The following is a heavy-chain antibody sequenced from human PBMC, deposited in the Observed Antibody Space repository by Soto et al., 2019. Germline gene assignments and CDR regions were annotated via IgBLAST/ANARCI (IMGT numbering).Heavy chain of an antibody. V-gene: IGHV3-7*05. CDR3: ARASARTRGWELHPFDY. J-gene: IGHJ4*02. Sequence: GGSLRLSCAASGFTFSSYWMSWVRQAPGKGLEWVANIKQDGSEKYYVDSVKGRFTISRDNAKNSLYLQMNSLRAEDTAVYYCARASARTRGWELHPFDYWGQGTLVTVSS. CDR1: GFTFSSYW. D-gene: IGHD1-26*01. CDR2: IKQDGSEK.